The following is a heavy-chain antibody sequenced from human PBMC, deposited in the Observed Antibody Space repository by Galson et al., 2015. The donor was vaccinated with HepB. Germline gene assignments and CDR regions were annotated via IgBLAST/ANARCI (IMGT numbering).Heavy chain of an antibody. D-gene: IGHD3-16*01. Sequence: SVKVSCKASGYTFTSYAMHWVRQAPGQRLEWMGWINAGNGNTKYSQKFQGRVTITRDTSASTAYMELSSLRSEDTAVYYCARDGRGLYYDYVWGSSPGMDVWGQGTTVTVSS. CDR1: GYTFTSYA. J-gene: IGHJ6*02. V-gene: IGHV1-3*01. CDR3: ARDGRGLYYDYVWGSSPGMDV. CDR2: INAGNGNT.